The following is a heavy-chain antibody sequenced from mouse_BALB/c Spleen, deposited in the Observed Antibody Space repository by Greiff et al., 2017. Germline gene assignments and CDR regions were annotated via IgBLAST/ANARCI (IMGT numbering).Heavy chain of an antibody. CDR1: GYTFTSYW. CDR2: INPSNGRT. D-gene: IGHD1-2*01. J-gene: IGHJ3*01. CDR3: ARRGRTATDAWFAY. V-gene: IGHV1S81*02. Sequence: VQLQQPGAELVKPGASVKLSCKASGYTFTSYWMHWVKQRPGQGLEWIGEINPSNGRTNYNEKFKSKATLTVDKSSSTAYMQLSSLTSEDSAVYFCARRGRTATDAWFAYWGQGTLVTVSA.